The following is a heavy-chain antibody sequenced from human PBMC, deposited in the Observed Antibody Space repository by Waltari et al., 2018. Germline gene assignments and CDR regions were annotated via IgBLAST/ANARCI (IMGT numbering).Heavy chain of an antibody. Sequence: EVQLVESGGGLVKPGGSLRRACAAAGFPFINVWMTWVRQAPGKGLEWVGRIKSKAAGGTIEYAAPVEGRFTISRDDSKNTMYMQMNNLKTEDTAMYYCATVVKTPSGYDYWGQGTLVTVSS. CDR1: GFPFINVW. CDR2: IKSKAAGGTI. V-gene: IGHV3-15*01. CDR3: ATVVKTPSGYDY. D-gene: IGHD3-9*01. J-gene: IGHJ4*02.